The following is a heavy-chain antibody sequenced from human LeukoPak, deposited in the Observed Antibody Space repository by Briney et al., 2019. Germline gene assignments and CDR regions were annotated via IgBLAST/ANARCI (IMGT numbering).Heavy chain of an antibody. CDR3: ARRTGYNGPGQRYYYYYYGMDV. CDR2: IYYSGST. V-gene: IGHV4-39*01. CDR1: GGSISSSSYY. J-gene: IGHJ6*02. D-gene: IGHD5-24*01. Sequence: PSETLSLTCTVSGGSISSSSYYWGWIRQPPGKGLEWIGSIYYSGSTYYNPSLKSRVTISVDTSKNQFSLKLSSVTAADTAVYYCARRTGYNGPGQRYYYYYYGMDVWGQGTTVTVSS.